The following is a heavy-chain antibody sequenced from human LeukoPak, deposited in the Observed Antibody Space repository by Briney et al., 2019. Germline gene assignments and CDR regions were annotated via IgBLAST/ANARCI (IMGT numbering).Heavy chain of an antibody. CDR2: IYYSGST. CDR1: GGSTNSYY. V-gene: IGHV4-59*01. D-gene: IGHD3-10*01. J-gene: IGHJ4*02. CDR3: ARGDYYGSGTYYRVYDY. Sequence: PSETLSLTCTLSGGSTNSYYWSCLRQPPGKGLEWIGYIYYSGSTKYTPSLKSRVTISVDTSKNQFSLKLTSVTAADTAVYYCARGDYYGSGTYYRVYDYWGQGSLVTVFS.